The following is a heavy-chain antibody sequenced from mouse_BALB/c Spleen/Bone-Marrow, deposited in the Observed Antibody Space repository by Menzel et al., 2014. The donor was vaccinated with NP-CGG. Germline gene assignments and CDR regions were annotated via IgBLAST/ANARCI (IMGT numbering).Heavy chain of an antibody. CDR3: ARDYYGSSHFDY. V-gene: IGHV5-6-5*01. CDR2: ISRGGSM. J-gene: IGHJ2*01. Sequence: EVKLVESGRGLVQPGGSLKLSCAASGFTFSSFVMSWVRQTPEKRLEWVAYISRGGSMYYSDSVKGRFIISRDNARNILYLQMSSLRSEDTAMYYCARDYYGSSHFDYWGQGSTLTVSS. D-gene: IGHD1-1*01. CDR1: GFTFSSFV.